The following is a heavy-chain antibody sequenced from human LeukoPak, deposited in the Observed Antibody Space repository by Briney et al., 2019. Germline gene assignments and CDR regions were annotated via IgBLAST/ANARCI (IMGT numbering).Heavy chain of an antibody. V-gene: IGHV3-9*01. J-gene: IGHJ4*02. CDR1: GFTFDDYA. Sequence: PGGSLRLSCAASGFTFDDYAMHWVRQAPGKGLEWVSGISWNSGSIGYADSVKGRFTISRDNAKNSLYLEMTNLRVEDTAVYYCARSGGYGWDYWGQGALVTVSS. D-gene: IGHD5-12*01. CDR3: ARSGGYGWDY. CDR2: ISWNSGSI.